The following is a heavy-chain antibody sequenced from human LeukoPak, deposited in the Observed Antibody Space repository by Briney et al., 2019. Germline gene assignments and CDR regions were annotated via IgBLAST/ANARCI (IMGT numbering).Heavy chain of an antibody. V-gene: IGHV1-2*02. D-gene: IGHD2-2*01. Sequence: GASVKVSCKASGYTFTGYYMHWVRQAPGQGLEWMGWINPNSGGTNYAQKFQGRVTMTRDTSISTAYMELSRLRSDDTAVDYCARDSGYQLLRALDYWGQGTLVTVSS. CDR2: INPNSGGT. CDR1: GYTFTGYY. J-gene: IGHJ4*02. CDR3: ARDSGYQLLRALDY.